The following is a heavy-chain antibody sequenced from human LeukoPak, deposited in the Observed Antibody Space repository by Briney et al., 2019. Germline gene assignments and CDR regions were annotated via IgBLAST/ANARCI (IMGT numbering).Heavy chain of an antibody. CDR2: ISAYNGNT. Sequence: SVKVSCKASGYTFTSYGINWVRRAPGQGLEWMGWISAYNGNTNYAQKLQGRVTMTTDTSTSTAYMELRSLRSDDTAVYYCARAPRGGGSCYVDYWGQGTLVTVSS. CDR1: GYTFTSYG. CDR3: ARAPRGGGSCYVDY. D-gene: IGHD2-15*01. V-gene: IGHV1-18*01. J-gene: IGHJ4*02.